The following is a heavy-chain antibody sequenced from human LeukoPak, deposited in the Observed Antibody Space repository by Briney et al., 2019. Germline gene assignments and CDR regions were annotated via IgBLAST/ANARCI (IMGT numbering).Heavy chain of an antibody. CDR1: GFTFSAYA. V-gene: IGHV3-64D*09. CDR3: ARDALVRGVITAPDY. D-gene: IGHD3-10*01. Sequence: PGGSLRLSCSVSGFTFSAYAMHWVRQAPGKGLEFLSSINSNGGSTYHADSVKGRFTISRDNSKSTLYLQMRSLRPEDTAVYYCARDALVRGVITAPDYWGQGTLVTVSS. CDR2: INSNGGST. J-gene: IGHJ4*02.